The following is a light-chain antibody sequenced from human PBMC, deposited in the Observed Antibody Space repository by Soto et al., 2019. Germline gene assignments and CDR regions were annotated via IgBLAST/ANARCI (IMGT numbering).Light chain of an antibody. V-gene: IGLV2-8*01. CDR1: SSDVGGYNR. Sequence: QSALTQPPSASGSPGQSVTISCTGTSSDVGGYNRVSWYQQNPGKAPKLMIYEVSKRPSGVPDRFSGSKSGNTASLTVSGLQAEDEADYYCSSHAGSVYVFGTGTKVTVL. CDR3: SSHAGSVYV. J-gene: IGLJ1*01. CDR2: EVS.